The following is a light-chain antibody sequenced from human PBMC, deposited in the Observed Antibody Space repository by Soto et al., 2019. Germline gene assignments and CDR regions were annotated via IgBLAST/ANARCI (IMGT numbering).Light chain of an antibody. CDR3: ATWDASLDGMV. V-gene: IGLV1-44*01. Sequence: SALTQPPSASGTPGQRVTISCSGSSSNIGSNTVNWYHQLPGTAPKLLIYSNNQRPSGVPDRVSGSKSGTSASLTISGLQSEDEADYYCATWDASLDGMVFGGGTKVTVL. CDR2: SNN. CDR1: SSNIGSNT. J-gene: IGLJ2*01.